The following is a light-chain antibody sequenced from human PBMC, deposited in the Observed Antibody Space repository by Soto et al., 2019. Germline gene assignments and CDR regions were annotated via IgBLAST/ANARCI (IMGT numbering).Light chain of an antibody. CDR1: QSVSSSN. Sequence: EIVLTQSAGTLSLSAGERATLSCPTSQSVSSSNLAWYQQKPGQAPRLLIYGASSRATDIPDRFSGSGSGADFTLTISRLEPEDFGVYYCQQYGSSPITFGQGTRLEIK. CDR2: GAS. V-gene: IGKV3-20*01. J-gene: IGKJ5*01. CDR3: QQYGSSPIT.